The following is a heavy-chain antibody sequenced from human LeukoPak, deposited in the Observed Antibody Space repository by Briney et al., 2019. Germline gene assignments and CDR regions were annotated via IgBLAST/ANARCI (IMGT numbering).Heavy chain of an antibody. D-gene: IGHD6-6*01. CDR1: GYTFTGYY. CDR2: INPNSGGT. CDR3: ARVSAGSSSDLPDY. Sequence: ASVKVSCKASGYTFTGYYMHWVRQAPGQGLEWMGWINPNSGGTNYAQKFQGRVTMTRDTSISTAYMELSRLRSDDTAVYYCARVSAGSSSDLPDYWGQGTLVTVSS. V-gene: IGHV1-2*02. J-gene: IGHJ4*02.